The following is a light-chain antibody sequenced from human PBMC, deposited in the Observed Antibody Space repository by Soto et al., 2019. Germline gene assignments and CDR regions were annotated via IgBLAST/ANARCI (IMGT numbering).Light chain of an antibody. CDR2: GAS. V-gene: IGKV3-15*01. CDR3: QHYENWTTWT. Sequence: EIVMTQSPATLSVSPGEGATLSCRASQSVGNSLAWYQQRPGQAPRLLIFGASTRATGVPARFRGSGYGTDFTLTIGSLQAADFAVYFCQHYENWTTWTFGQGTKVAIK. CDR1: QSVGNS. J-gene: IGKJ1*01.